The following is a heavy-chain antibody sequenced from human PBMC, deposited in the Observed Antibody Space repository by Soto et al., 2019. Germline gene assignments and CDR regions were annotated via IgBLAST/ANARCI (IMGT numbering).Heavy chain of an antibody. CDR1: GYSFTSYW. CDR3: AGGGVRGVISPPTDYYGMGV. D-gene: IGHD3-10*01. J-gene: IGHJ6*02. CDR2: IYPGDSDT. V-gene: IGHV5-51*01. Sequence: GESLKISCKGSGYSFTSYWIGWVRQMPGKGLEWMGIIYPGDSDTRYSPSFQGQVTISADKSISTAYLQWSSLKASDTAMYYCAGGGVRGVISPPTDYYGMGVWGQGTTVTVSS.